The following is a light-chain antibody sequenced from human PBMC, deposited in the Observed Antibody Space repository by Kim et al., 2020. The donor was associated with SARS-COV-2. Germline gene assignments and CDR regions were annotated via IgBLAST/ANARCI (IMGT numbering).Light chain of an antibody. CDR3: SSYSRSSTLYV. CDR2: DVS. V-gene: IGLV2-14*03. J-gene: IGLJ1*01. CDR1: SSDVGGYNY. Sequence: QSITISCTGSSSDVGGYNYVSWYQQHPGKAPKFIIYDVSNRPSGVSNRFSASKSGNTASLTISGLQAEDEADYYCSSYSRSSTLYVFGTGTKVTVL.